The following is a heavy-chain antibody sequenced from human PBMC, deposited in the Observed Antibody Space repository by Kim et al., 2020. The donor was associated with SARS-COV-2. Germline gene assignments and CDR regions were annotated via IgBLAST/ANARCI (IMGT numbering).Heavy chain of an antibody. J-gene: IGHJ6*04. CDR2: INPNNGGT. CDR1: GYTFTDYY. Sequence: ASVKVSCKASGYTFTDYYLHWVRQAPGQGLEWMGWINPNNGGTNYAQKFQGRVTMTRDTSITTHYMELSRLRSDDTAVYYCARDLKTRAARPVGWLDVWGKGTTVTVSS. V-gene: IGHV1-2*02. D-gene: IGHD6-6*01. CDR3: ARDLKTRAARPVGWLDV.